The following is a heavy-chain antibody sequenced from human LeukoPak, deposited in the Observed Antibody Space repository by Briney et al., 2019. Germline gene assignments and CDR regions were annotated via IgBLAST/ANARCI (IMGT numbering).Heavy chain of an antibody. J-gene: IGHJ4*02. CDR1: GGSISSGGYY. Sequence: SETLSLTCTVSGGSISSGGYYRSWIRQHPGKGLEWIGYIYYSGSAYYNPSLKSRVTISVDTSKNQFSLKLSSVTAADTAVYYCASGWSSGWYYFDYWGQGTLVTVSS. CDR2: IYYSGSA. CDR3: ASGWSSGWYYFDY. D-gene: IGHD6-19*01. V-gene: IGHV4-31*03.